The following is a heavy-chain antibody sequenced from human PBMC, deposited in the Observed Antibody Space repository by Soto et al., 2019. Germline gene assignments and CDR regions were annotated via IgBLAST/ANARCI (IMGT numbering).Heavy chain of an antibody. Sequence: VQLVQSGAEVNKPGSSVKVSCKASGGTFSTYPLIWGRKAPEQELDWMGGTIPIFGTTDYGQRFQGRVTITADESTNTAYMELSSLRSDDTAVYYCARGLYCGGGCYSHFDYWGQGTLVTVSS. D-gene: IGHD2-21*02. CDR1: GGTFSTYP. V-gene: IGHV1-69*01. J-gene: IGHJ4*02. CDR3: ARGLYCGGGCYSHFDY. CDR2: TIPIFGTT.